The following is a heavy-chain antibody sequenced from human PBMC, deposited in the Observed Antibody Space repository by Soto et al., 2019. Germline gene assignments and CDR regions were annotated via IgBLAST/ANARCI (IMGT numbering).Heavy chain of an antibody. D-gene: IGHD3-10*01. CDR3: AKDRITMVRGVIITSEYYFDY. CDR1: GFTFSSYA. CDR2: ISGSGGST. Sequence: GGSLRLSCAASGFTFSSYAMSWVRQAPGKGLEWVSAISGSGGSTYYADSVKGRFTISRDNSKNTLYLQMNSLRAEDTAVYYCAKDRITMVRGVIITSEYYFDYWGQGTLVTVSS. V-gene: IGHV3-23*01. J-gene: IGHJ4*02.